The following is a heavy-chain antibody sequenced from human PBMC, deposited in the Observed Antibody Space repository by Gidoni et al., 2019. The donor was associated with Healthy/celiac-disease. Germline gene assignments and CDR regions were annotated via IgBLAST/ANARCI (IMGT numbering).Heavy chain of an antibody. V-gene: IGHV3-15*01. CDR1: GFTFSNAW. J-gene: IGHJ4*02. CDR2: IKSKTDGGTT. D-gene: IGHD1-20*01. CDR3: TTGGWYNWNDPFDY. Sequence: EVQLVESGGGLVKPGGSLRLSCAASGFTFSNAWMSWVRQAPGKGLEWVGRIKSKTDGGTTDYAAPVKGRFTISRDDSKNTLYLQMNSLKTEDTAVYYCTTGGWYNWNDPFDYWGQGTLVTVSS.